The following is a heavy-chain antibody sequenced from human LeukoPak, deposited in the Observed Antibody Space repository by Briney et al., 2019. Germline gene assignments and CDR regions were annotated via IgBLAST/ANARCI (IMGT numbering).Heavy chain of an antibody. CDR2: INGGGSPI. D-gene: IGHD3-9*01. CDR3: ARDSESWTETGPRFDY. CDR1: GFTFSRDS. V-gene: IGHV3-48*04. Sequence: PGGSLRLSCAASGFTFSRDSMNWVRQAPGKGLEWVSYINGGGSPIYYADSVRGRFTISRDNAKNSLYLQMNSLRVEDTAVYYCARDSESWTETGPRFDYWGQGTLVTVSS. J-gene: IGHJ4*02.